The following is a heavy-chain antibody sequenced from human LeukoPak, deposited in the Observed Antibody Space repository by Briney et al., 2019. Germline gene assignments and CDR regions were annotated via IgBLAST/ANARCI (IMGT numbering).Heavy chain of an antibody. J-gene: IGHJ6*02. CDR1: GGSISSSNW. Sequence: SGTLSLTCAVSGGSISSSNWWSWVRQPPGKGLEWIGEINRSGSTNYNPSLKSRVTISVDTSKNQFSLKLSSVTAADTAVYYCARPTTYYYYAMDVWGQGTTVTVSS. V-gene: IGHV4-4*02. CDR3: ARPTTYYYYAMDV. D-gene: IGHD4-17*01. CDR2: INRSGST.